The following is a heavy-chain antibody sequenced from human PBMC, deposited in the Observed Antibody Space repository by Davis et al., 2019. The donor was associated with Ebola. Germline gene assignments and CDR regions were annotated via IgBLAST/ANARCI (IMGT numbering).Heavy chain of an antibody. Sequence: AASVKVSCKASGYTFTNYYMHWVRQAPGQGLEWMGMINPNDGRTIYAQKFQGRVTVTRDTSTTTVYMDLSSLRSDDTALYYCARGPAGDVVVTVPFDHWGQGTLVTVSS. CDR3: ARGPAGDVVVTVPFDH. CDR1: GYTFTNYY. V-gene: IGHV1-46*01. CDR2: INPNDGRT. D-gene: IGHD2-21*02. J-gene: IGHJ4*02.